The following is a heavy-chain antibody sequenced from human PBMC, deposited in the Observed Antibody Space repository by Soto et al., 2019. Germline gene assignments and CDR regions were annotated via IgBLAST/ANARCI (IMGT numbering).Heavy chain of an antibody. CDR3: AKVYSGWYFNY. Sequence: GGSLRLSCAASGFTFSSYAMSWVRQAPGKGLEWVSAISGSGGSTYYADSVKGRFSISRDNSKNTLYLQMNSLRAEDTAVYYCAKVYSGWYFNYWGQGTLVTVSS. CDR2: ISGSGGST. CDR1: GFTFSSYA. V-gene: IGHV3-23*01. J-gene: IGHJ4*02. D-gene: IGHD6-19*01.